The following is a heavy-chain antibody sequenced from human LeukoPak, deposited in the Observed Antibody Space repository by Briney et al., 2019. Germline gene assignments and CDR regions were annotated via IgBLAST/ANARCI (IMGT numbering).Heavy chain of an antibody. CDR3: ASYYDSSGYYGY. CDR2: IYYSGNT. J-gene: IGHJ4*02. V-gene: IGHV4-39*01. Sequence: SETLSLTCTVSGVSISSSNSYWGWIRQPPGKGLEWIGSIYYSGNTYYNASLKSQVSISIDTSKNQFSLRLSSVTAADTAVYYCASYYDSSGYYGYWGQGTLVTVSS. CDR1: GVSISSSNSY. D-gene: IGHD3-22*01.